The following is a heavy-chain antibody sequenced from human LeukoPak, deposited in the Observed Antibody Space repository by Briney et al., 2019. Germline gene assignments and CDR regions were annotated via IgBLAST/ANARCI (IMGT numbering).Heavy chain of an antibody. CDR3: TSGSSSVGY. CDR1: GFIFSDYY. Sequence: GSLRLSCAASGFIFSDYYMSWIRQAPGKGLEWVAYISPSQNDIYYTESVRGRFTISRDNAKNSLYLQMSSLRADDTAVYYCTSGSSSVGYWGHGTLVTVSS. V-gene: IGHV3-11*01. D-gene: IGHD6-6*01. J-gene: IGHJ4*01. CDR2: ISPSQNDI.